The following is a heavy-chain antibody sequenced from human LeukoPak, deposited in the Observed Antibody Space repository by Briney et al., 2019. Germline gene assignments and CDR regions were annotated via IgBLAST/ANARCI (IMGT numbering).Heavy chain of an antibody. CDR2: IYYSGST. CDR3: ARNYDSSGYTAFGY. Sequence: SETLSLTCTVSGGFISSYYWSWIRQPPGKGLEWIGHIYYSGSTNYNSSLKSRVTISVDTSKSQFSLILSSVTAADTAVYYCARNYDSSGYTAFGYWGRGTLVTVSS. V-gene: IGHV4-59*01. CDR1: GGFISSYY. J-gene: IGHJ4*02. D-gene: IGHD3-22*01.